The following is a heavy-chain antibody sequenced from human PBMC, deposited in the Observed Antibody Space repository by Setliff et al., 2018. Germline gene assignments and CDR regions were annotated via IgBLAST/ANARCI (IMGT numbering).Heavy chain of an antibody. CDR3: ASDPRGYGYGSRSDY. V-gene: IGHV3-73*01. CDR2: IRRNADNRAP. D-gene: IGHD5-18*01. J-gene: IGHJ4*02. CDR1: GFTFSGSA. Sequence: GSLRLSCAASGFTFSGSAVHWVRQASGQGLEWVGRIRRNADNRAPIYAASVKGRFTISRDDSKNTLDLQMNSLRVEDTAVYYCASDPRGYGYGSRSDYWGQGTLVTVSS.